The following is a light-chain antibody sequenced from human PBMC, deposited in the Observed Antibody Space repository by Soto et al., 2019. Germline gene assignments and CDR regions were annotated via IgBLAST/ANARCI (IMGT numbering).Light chain of an antibody. J-gene: IGKJ5*01. CDR2: DAS. Sequence: SQSPSTLSLSTGERATLSCRASQSVSSYLAWYQQKPGQAPRLLIYDASNRATGIPARFSGSGSGTDFTLTISSLEPEDFAVYYCQQRSNWPGFGQGTRLAIK. V-gene: IGKV3-11*01. CDR1: QSVSSY. CDR3: QQRSNWPG.